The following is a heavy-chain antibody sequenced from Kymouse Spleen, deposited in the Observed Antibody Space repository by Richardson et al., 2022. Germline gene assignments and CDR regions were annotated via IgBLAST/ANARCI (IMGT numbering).Heavy chain of an antibody. Sequence: QVQLQESGPGLVKPSQTLSLTCTVSGGSISSGGYYWSWIRQHPGKGLEWIGYIYYSGSTYYNPSLKSRVTISVDTSKNQFSLKLSSVTAADTAVYYCARDRGYDILTGTGWFDPWGQGTLVTVSS. D-gene: IGHD3-9*01. CDR1: GGSISSGGYY. CDR2: IYYSGST. CDR3: ARDRGYDILTGTGWFDP. J-gene: IGHJ5*02. V-gene: IGHV4-31*03.